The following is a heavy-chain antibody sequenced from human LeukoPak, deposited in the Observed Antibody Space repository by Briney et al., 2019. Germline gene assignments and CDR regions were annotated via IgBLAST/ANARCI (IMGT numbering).Heavy chain of an antibody. V-gene: IGHV4-4*02. Sequence: SETLSLTCAVSGGSISSSNWWSWVRQPPGKGLEWIGEIYHSGSTNYNPSLKSRVTISVDKSKNQFSLKLSSVTAADTAVYYCARDNNDSSGYLDYWGQGTLVTVSS. CDR1: GGSISSSNW. D-gene: IGHD3-22*01. J-gene: IGHJ4*02. CDR2: IYHSGST. CDR3: ARDNNDSSGYLDY.